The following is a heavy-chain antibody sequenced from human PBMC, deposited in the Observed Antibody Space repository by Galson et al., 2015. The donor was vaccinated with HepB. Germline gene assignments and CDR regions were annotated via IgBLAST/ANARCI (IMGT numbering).Heavy chain of an antibody. CDR3: AKEGGSCFDY. V-gene: IGHV3-30*18. J-gene: IGHJ4*02. CDR2: ISYDGSNK. D-gene: IGHD2-15*01. Sequence: SLRFSCAASGFTFSSYGMHWVRQAPGKGLEWVAVISYDGSNKYYADSVKGRFTISRDNSKNTLYLQMNSLRAEDTAVYYCAKEGGSCFDYWGQGTLVTVSS. CDR1: GFTFSSYG.